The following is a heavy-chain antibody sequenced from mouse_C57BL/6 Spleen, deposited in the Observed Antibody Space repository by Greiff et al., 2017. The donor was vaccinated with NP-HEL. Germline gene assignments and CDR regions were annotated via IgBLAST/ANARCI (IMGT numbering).Heavy chain of an antibody. CDR1: GFSFNTYA. CDR2: IRSKSNNYAS. CDR3: VRHEYYDYVRDYAKDY. D-gene: IGHD2-4*01. J-gene: IGHJ4*01. Sequence: EVKLVESGGGLVQPKGSLKLSCAASGFSFNTYAMNWVRQAPGQGLEWVARIRSKSNNYASYYAVSVKARLTISRDDSESMLYLQMNNLKTEDTATYYCVRHEYYDYVRDYAKDYWGQGTSVTVSS. V-gene: IGHV10-1*01.